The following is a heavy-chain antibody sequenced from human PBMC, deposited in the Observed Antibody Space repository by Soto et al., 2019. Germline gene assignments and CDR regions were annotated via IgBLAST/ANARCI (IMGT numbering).Heavy chain of an antibody. D-gene: IGHD5-12*01. CDR1: GFTFSSYS. CDR2: ISSSSSTI. V-gene: IGHV3-48*01. J-gene: IGHJ4*02. Sequence: EVQLVESGGGLVQPGGSLRLSCAASGFTFSSYSMNWVRQAPGKGLEWVSYISSSSSTIYYADSVKGRITISRDNAKNSLYLQMNSLRAEDTAVYYCASQSSEWLLFASWGQGTLVTVSS. CDR3: ASQSSEWLLFAS.